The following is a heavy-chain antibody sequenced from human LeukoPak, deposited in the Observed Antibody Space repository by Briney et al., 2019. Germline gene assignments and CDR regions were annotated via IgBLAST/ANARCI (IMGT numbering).Heavy chain of an antibody. CDR3: ASHPLRNDGIYNWFDP. V-gene: IGHV4-34*01. Sequence: SETLSLTCAVYGGSFSGYYWSWIRQPPGKGLEWIGEINHSGSTNYNPSLKSRVTISVDTSKNQFSLKLSSVTAADTAVYYCASHPLRNDGIYNWFDPWGQGTLVTVSS. CDR2: INHSGST. D-gene: IGHD1-1*01. CDR1: GGSFSGYY. J-gene: IGHJ5*02.